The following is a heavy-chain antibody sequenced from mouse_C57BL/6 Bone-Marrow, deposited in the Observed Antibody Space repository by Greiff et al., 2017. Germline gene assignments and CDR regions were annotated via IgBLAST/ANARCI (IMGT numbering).Heavy chain of an antibody. CDR2: ISPSSGNT. CDR1: GYTFTSYG. D-gene: IGHD1-3*01. J-gene: IGHJ2*01. Sequence: QVQLQQSGAELARPGASVKLSCKASGYTFTSYGISWVKQRTGQGLEWIGEISPSSGNTYYNEKFKGKATLTADKSSSTAYMELRSLTSEDSAVYACASSGREDLDYWGQGATVTVYS. V-gene: IGHV1-81*01. CDR3: ASSGREDLDY.